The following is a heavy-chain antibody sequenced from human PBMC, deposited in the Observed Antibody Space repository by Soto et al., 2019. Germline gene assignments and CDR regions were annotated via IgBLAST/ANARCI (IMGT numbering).Heavy chain of an antibody. J-gene: IGHJ4*02. V-gene: IGHV1-69*13. CDR1: GGTFSSYA. CDR3: ARDASSDSFDSSGYYLY. Sequence: SVKVSCKASGGTFSSYAISWVRQAPGQGLEWMGGIIPIFGTANYAQKFQGRVTITADESTSTAYMELSSLRSEDTAVYYCARDASSDSFDSSGYYLYWGQGTLVTVSS. D-gene: IGHD3-22*01. CDR2: IIPIFGTA.